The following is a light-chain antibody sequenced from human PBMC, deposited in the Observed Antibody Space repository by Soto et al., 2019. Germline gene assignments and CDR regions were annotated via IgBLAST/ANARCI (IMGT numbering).Light chain of an antibody. CDR1: QSLSTI. CDR3: QQYYSYPWT. V-gene: IGKV1-39*01. CDR2: VAS. Sequence: DIPMPQSPSSLSAYLGDRVTITFPANQSLSTILYWYQQKPGKAPKLLIYVASSLRSGVPSRFSGSGSGTDFTLTISCLQSEDFATYYCQQYYSYPWTFGQGTKVDIK. J-gene: IGKJ1*01.